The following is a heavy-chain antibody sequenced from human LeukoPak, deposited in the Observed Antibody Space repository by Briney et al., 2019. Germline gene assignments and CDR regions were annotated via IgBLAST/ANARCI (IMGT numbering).Heavy chain of an antibody. V-gene: IGHV4-31*03. J-gene: IGHJ3*02. CDR2: IYYSGST. CDR1: GGSISSGGYY. D-gene: IGHD3-22*01. CDR3: ARDRSGYYYGAFDI. Sequence: SETLSLTCTVSGGSISSGGYYWSWIRQHPGKGLEWIGYIYYSGSTYYNPSLKSRITISVDTSENQFSLKLSSVTAADTAVHYCARDRSGYYYGAFDIWGQGTMVTVSS.